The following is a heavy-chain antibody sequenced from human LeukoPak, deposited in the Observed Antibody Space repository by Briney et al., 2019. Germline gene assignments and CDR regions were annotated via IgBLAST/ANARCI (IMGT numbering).Heavy chain of an antibody. J-gene: IGHJ4*02. CDR2: IYYSGGT. D-gene: IGHD2-15*01. CDR1: GGSISSGDYY. CDR3: ARVVVVAATVVFDY. V-gene: IGHV4-30-4*01. Sequence: SETLSLTCTVSGGSISSGDYYWSWIRQPPGKGLEWIGYIYYSGGTYYNPSLKSRVTISVDTSKNQFSLKLSSVTAADTAVYYCARVVVVAATVVFDYWGQGTLVTVSS.